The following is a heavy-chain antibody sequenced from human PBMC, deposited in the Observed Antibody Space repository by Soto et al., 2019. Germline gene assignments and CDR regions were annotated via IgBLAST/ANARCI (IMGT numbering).Heavy chain of an antibody. CDR2: ISGSGGST. D-gene: IGHD3-10*01. J-gene: IGHJ4*02. Sequence: GGSLRLSCAASGFTFSSYAMSWVRQAPGKGLEWVSAISGSGGSTYYADSVKGRFTISRDNSKNTLYLQMNSLRAEDTAVYYCAKDPVGDYYGSGSYYRIGQLFTRKGLDYWGQGTLVTVSS. CDR3: AKDPVGDYYGSGSYYRIGQLFTRKGLDY. CDR1: GFTFSSYA. V-gene: IGHV3-23*01.